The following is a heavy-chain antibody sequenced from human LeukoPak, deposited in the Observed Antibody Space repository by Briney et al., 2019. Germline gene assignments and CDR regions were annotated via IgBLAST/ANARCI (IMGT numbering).Heavy chain of an antibody. Sequence: PGGSLRLSCAAYGFTFSSYGMRWVRQAPGKGLEWVAVIWYDGGNKYYADSVKGRFTISIDNSKNPLYLQMNSLRAEDTAVYYCAKLTPRGAVAGNYPVDYWGRGTLVAVSS. V-gene: IGHV3-33*06. CDR3: AKLTPRGAVAGNYPVDY. J-gene: IGHJ4*02. CDR1: GFTFSSYG. CDR2: IWYDGGNK. D-gene: IGHD6-19*01.